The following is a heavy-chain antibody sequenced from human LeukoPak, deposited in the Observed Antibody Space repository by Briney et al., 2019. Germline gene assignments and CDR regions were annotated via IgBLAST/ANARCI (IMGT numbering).Heavy chain of an antibody. Sequence: GGSLRPSCAASGFTFSGFAMSWVRRTPGKGLEWVSGISGSGDNTLYADSVKGRFTVSRDNSKNTLYLEMNSLRAEDTAIYYCAKMKGHPLPKYYMDVWGQGTTVTVSS. J-gene: IGHJ6*01. CDR2: ISGSGDNT. CDR1: GFTFSGFA. CDR3: AKMKGHPLPKYYMDV. V-gene: IGHV3-23*01. D-gene: IGHD1-26*01.